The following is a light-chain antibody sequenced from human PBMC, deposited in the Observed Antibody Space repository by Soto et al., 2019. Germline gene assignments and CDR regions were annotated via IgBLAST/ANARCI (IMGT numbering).Light chain of an antibody. Sequence: DVQMTQSQSSLSASVGDRVTITCRASQDINNYLTWFQQKPGKAPKTLIYAASILQPGVPSKFSGSASGTDFTLTISSLQSEDFATYYCQQYNSYPPTFGQGTRLEIK. V-gene: IGKV1-16*02. J-gene: IGKJ5*01. CDR1: QDINNY. CDR3: QQYNSYPPT. CDR2: AAS.